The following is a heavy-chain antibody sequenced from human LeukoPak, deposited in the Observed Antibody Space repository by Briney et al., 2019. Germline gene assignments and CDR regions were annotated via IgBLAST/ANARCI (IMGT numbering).Heavy chain of an antibody. V-gene: IGHV3-30*02. CDR3: AKAIWVAATSSWFCLDF. CDR2: IHYDGARS. Sequence: SCKASRYTFSGYGMHWVRQAPGKGLEWVAFIHYDGARSYYADSVKGRFTISRDNSRNTLYLQMNSLRPEDTAVYYCAKAIWVAATSSWFCLDFWGQGTLVTVSS. CDR1: RYTFSGYG. D-gene: IGHD3-10*01. J-gene: IGHJ4*02.